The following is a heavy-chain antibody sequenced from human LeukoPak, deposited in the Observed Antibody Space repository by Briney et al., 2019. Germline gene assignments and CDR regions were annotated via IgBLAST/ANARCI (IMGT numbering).Heavy chain of an antibody. CDR2: ISYDGSNK. CDR3: AKDDGSGSYYNVDY. V-gene: IGHV3-30*18. Sequence: PGRSLRLSCAASGFTFSSYDMHWVRQAPGKGLEWVAVISYDGSNKYYADSVKGRFTISRDNSKNTPYLQMNSLRAEDAAVYYCAKDDGSGSYYNVDYWGQGTLVTVSS. D-gene: IGHD3-10*01. J-gene: IGHJ4*02. CDR1: GFTFSSYD.